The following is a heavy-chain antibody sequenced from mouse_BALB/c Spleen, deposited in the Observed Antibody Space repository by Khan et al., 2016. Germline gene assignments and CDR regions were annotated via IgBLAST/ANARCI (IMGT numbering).Heavy chain of an antibody. D-gene: IGHD2-3*01. CDR3: VRGVMMVVDYFDC. CDR2: ISSCGTT. CDR1: GFTFSSHA. Sequence: EVELVESGGGLVKPGGSLKLSCAASGFTFSSHAMSWVRQTPEKRLEWVASISSCGTTFYTDSLKGRFTISRDNARNILYLQMTSLRSEDTAMYYCVRGVMMVVDYFDCWGQGTTLTVSS. J-gene: IGHJ2*01. V-gene: IGHV5-6-5*01.